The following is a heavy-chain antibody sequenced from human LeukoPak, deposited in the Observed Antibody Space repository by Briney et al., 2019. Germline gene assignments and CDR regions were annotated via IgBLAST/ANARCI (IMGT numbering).Heavy chain of an antibody. CDR2: IYYDGSNQ. V-gene: IGHV3-33*01. J-gene: IGHJ4*02. CDR3: ARVSGDGYNSWDY. CDR1: GFTLSSYG. Sequence: GGSLRLSCAVSGFTLSSYGMHWARQAPGKGLEWVAVIYYDGSNQYYADSVKGRFTTSRDTSKNTLYLQMNSLRAEDTAVYYCARVSGDGYNSWDYWGQGTLVTVSS. D-gene: IGHD5-24*01.